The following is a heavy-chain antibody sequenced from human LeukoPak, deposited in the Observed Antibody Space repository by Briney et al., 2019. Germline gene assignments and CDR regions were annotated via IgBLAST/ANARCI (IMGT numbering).Heavy chain of an antibody. CDR3: TKDLMAWELLNY. J-gene: IGHJ4*02. Sequence: PGGPLRLSCAASGFTLSSYGMHWVRQAPGKGLEWVALISYDGSNKYYADSVKGRFTISRDNSKNTLYLQMNSLRAEDTAVYYCTKDLMAWELLNYWGQGTLVTVSS. CDR2: ISYDGSNK. V-gene: IGHV3-30*18. D-gene: IGHD1-26*01. CDR1: GFTLSSYG.